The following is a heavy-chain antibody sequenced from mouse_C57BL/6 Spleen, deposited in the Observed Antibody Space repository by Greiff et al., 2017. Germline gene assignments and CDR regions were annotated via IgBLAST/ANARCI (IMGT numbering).Heavy chain of an antibody. J-gene: IGHJ1*03. CDR2: IDPSDSET. Sequence: QVQLQQPGAELVRPGSSVKLSCKASGYTFTSYWMHWVKQRPIQGLEWIGNIDPSDSETHYTQKFKDKATLTVDKSSSTAYMQLSSLTSEDSAGCYCAREGGGYFDVWGTWTTVTVSS. CDR3: AREGGGYFDV. CDR1: GYTFTSYW. V-gene: IGHV1-52*01.